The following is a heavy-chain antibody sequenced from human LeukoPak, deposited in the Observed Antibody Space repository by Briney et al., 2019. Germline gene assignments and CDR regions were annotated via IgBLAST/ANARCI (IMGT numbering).Heavy chain of an antibody. CDR2: IYYSGST. Sequence: SETLSLTCTVSGGSISSSSYYWGWIRQPPGKGLEWLGSIYYSGSTNSNPSLKSRVTMSVDTSKNQFSLKLSSVTAADTAVYYCARDLFTQGPSNWFDPWGQGTLVTVSS. V-gene: IGHV4-39*07. J-gene: IGHJ5*02. CDR3: ARDLFTQGPSNWFDP. CDR1: GGSISSSSYY.